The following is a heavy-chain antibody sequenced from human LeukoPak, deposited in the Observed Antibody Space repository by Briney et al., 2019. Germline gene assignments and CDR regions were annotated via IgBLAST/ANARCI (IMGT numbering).Heavy chain of an antibody. CDR1: GFTFSTFS. Sequence: LPGGSLRPSCAASGFTFSTFSLSWVRQAAGKGLEWVSGMSGSGDKIFYADSVKGRFTISRDNSKNTLYLQMNSLRAEDTAVYYCAKANWVSNADAVYWGQGALVTVSS. CDR3: AKANWVSNADAVY. J-gene: IGHJ4*02. D-gene: IGHD7-27*01. V-gene: IGHV3-23*01. CDR2: MSGSGDKI.